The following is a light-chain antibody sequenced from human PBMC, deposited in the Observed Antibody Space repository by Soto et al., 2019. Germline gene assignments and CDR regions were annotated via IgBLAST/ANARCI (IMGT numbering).Light chain of an antibody. Sequence: DIQMTHSPSSLSASVGDGVTVTFRASQGIGSWLAWYQQKPGKAPKFLIYAASTLQSGVPSRFSGSASGTDFTLTINSLQPDDFAIYYCQQRDSWPLTFGQGTRVEIK. CDR1: QGIGSW. CDR3: QQRDSWPLT. V-gene: IGKV1D-16*01. CDR2: AAS. J-gene: IGKJ5*01.